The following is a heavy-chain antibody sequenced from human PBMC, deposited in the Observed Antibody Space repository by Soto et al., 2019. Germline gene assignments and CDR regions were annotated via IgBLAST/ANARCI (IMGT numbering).Heavy chain of an antibody. J-gene: IGHJ4*02. CDR1: GDSISTDY. Sequence: SETLSLTYTVSGDSISTDYWSWIRQSPGKGLEWIGFIYYGGSTNYNPSLKSRVTISVDTSKNQFSLKLSSVTAADTAVYYCARVSDYYDSSGYSLSQSYYFDYWGQGTLVTVSS. CDR3: ARVSDYYDSSGYSLSQSYYFDY. D-gene: IGHD3-22*01. CDR2: IYYGGST. V-gene: IGHV4-59*01.